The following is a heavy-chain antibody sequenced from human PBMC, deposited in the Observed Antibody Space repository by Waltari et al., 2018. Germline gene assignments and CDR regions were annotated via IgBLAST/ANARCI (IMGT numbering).Heavy chain of an antibody. D-gene: IGHD4-17*01. J-gene: IGHJ6*03. V-gene: IGHV3-23*04. CDR3: ARTTETTSGGYYYYYMDV. Sequence: EVQLVESGGGLVQRGGSLRLSCAASGFTFSSDDMSWVRQAPGKGLEWVSSVSGGGGSTYYADSVKGRFTISRDNSKNTLDLQMNSLRAEDTAIYYCARTTETTSGGYYYYYMDVWGKGATVTVSS. CDR2: VSGGGGST. CDR1: GFTFSSDD.